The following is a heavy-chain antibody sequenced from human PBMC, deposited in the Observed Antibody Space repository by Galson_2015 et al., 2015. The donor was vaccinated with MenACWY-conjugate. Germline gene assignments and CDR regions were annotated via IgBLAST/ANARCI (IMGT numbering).Heavy chain of an antibody. V-gene: IGHV3-11*05. CDR1: GFTFSDYY. D-gene: IGHD4-11*01. J-gene: IGHJ6*03. CDR3: AKEATVTNLAPRYYYYYMDV. CDR2: ISSSSSYT. Sequence: SLRLSCAASGFTFSDYYMSWIRQAPGKGLEWVSYISSSSSYTNYADSVKGRFTISRDNAKNSLYLQMNSLKTEDTAVYYCAKEATVTNLAPRYYYYYMDVWGKGTTVTVSS.